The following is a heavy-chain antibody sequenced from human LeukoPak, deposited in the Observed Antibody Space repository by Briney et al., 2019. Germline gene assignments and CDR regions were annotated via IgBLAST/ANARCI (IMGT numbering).Heavy chain of an antibody. D-gene: IGHD6-19*01. CDR2: INNVGDRA. CDR3: VKDRSWGGSGWYFDY. Sequence: GGSLRLSCSASGFSFSSYAMYWVRQAPGKGLEHISLINNVGDRAYYADSVTGRFTISRDNPKNTLYLQMSSLRAEDTAVYYCVKDRSWGGSGWYFDYWGQGTLATVSS. V-gene: IGHV3-64D*06. CDR1: GFSFSSYA. J-gene: IGHJ4*02.